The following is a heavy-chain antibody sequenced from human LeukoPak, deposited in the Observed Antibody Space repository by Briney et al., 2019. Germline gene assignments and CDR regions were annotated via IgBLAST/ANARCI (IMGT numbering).Heavy chain of an antibody. CDR2: IDPNSGGT. D-gene: IGHD3-22*01. J-gene: IGHJ4*02. V-gene: IGHV1-2*02. CDR1: GYTFTGYY. CDR3: ARGYSSGYYGNFDY. Sequence: GSVKVSCKASGYTFTGYYMYWVRQAPGQGLEWMGWIDPNSGGTNYAQKFQGRVTMTRDTSISTAYMELSRLRSDDTAVYYCARGYSSGYYGNFDYWGQGTLVTVSS.